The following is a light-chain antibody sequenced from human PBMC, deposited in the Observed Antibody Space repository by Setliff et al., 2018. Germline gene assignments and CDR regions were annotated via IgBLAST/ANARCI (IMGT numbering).Light chain of an antibody. CDR3: AAWDDSLNGPV. Sequence: SYELTQPPSVSVAPGKTARITCGGNNIGSKSVHWYQQKPGQAPVLVIYYDSDRPSGIPERFSGSNSGTSASLAISGLQSEDEADYYCAAWDDSLNGPVFGGGTKVTVL. V-gene: IGLV3-21*04. J-gene: IGLJ2*01. CDR1: NIGSKS. CDR2: YDS.